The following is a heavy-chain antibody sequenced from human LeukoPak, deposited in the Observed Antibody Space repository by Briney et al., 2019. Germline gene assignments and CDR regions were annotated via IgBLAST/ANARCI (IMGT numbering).Heavy chain of an antibody. CDR1: GFTFSSYA. D-gene: IGHD3-10*01. CDR2: ISYDGSNK. Sequence: GGSLRLSCAASGFTFSSYAMHWVRQAPGKGLEWVAVISYDGSNKYYADSVKGRFTISRDNSKNTLYLQMNSLRAEDTAVYYCARGPASGTRDYFDYWGQGTLVTVSS. CDR3: ARGPASGTRDYFDY. V-gene: IGHV3-30-3*01. J-gene: IGHJ4*02.